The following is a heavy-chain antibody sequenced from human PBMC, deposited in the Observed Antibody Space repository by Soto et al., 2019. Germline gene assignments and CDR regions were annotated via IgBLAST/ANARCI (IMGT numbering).Heavy chain of an antibody. CDR3: ASPQRSSYDWKYY. J-gene: IGHJ4*02. CDR1: GFTFSDHF. V-gene: IGHV3-72*01. Sequence: EVQLVESGGGLVQPGGSLRLSCAASGFTFSDHFMEWVRQAPGKGLEWVGRARHKIGHYMTEYAASVKGRLIISRDQSKNSLFLHMNSPENEDTAVYYCASPQRSSYDWKYYCGQGTLVTVSS. D-gene: IGHD6-13*01. CDR2: ARHKIGHYMT.